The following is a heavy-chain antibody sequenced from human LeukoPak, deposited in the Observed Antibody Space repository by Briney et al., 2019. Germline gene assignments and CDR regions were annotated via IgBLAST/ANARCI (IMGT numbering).Heavy chain of an antibody. Sequence: PGGSLRLSCAASGFTFSSYGMHWVRQAPGKGLEWVAFISYDGSNKYYADSVKGRFTISRDNSKNTLYLQMNSLRAEDTAVYYCARVWYISDYWGQXTLXXVSS. CDR2: ISYDGSNK. D-gene: IGHD1-14*01. CDR3: ARVWYISDY. CDR1: GFTFSSYG. J-gene: IGHJ4*02. V-gene: IGHV3-30*02.